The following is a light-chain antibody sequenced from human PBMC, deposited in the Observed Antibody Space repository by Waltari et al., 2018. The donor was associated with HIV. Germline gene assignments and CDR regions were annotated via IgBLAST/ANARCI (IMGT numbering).Light chain of an antibody. CDR3: QQYGSSPRT. CDR2: GAS. J-gene: IGKJ1*01. Sequence: PGERATVSCRASQSVNSNYVAWYQQKPGQAPRLLIYGASTRATGIPNRFSGSGSGTDFTLNISRLEPEDSAVYYCQQYGSSPRTFGRGTKVEI. CDR1: QSVNSNY. V-gene: IGKV3-20*01.